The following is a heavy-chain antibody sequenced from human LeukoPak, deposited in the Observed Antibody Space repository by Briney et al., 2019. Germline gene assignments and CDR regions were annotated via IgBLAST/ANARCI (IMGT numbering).Heavy chain of an antibody. Sequence: GASVKVSCKASGYTFTNYYMHWVRQAPGQGLEWMGWINPNSGGTNYAQKFQGRVTMTRDTSISTAYMELSRLRSDDTAVYYCARTNDACSGGSCYSLDYWGQGTLVTVSS. J-gene: IGHJ4*02. D-gene: IGHD2-15*01. CDR2: INPNSGGT. CDR1: GYTFTNYY. V-gene: IGHV1-2*02. CDR3: ARTNDACSGGSCYSLDY.